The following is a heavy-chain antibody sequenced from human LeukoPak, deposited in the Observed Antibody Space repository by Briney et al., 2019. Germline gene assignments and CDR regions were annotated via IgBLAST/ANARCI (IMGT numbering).Heavy chain of an antibody. J-gene: IGHJ5*02. Sequence: GASVKVSCKASGYTFTGYYMHWVRQAPGQGLEWMGWINPNSGGTNYAQKFQGRVTMTRDTSISTAYMELSRLRSDDTAVYYCARGRCSGGSCYGSTDNWFDPWGQGTLVTVSS. D-gene: IGHD2-15*01. CDR1: GYTFTGYY. CDR3: ARGRCSGGSCYGSTDNWFDP. V-gene: IGHV1-2*02. CDR2: INPNSGGT.